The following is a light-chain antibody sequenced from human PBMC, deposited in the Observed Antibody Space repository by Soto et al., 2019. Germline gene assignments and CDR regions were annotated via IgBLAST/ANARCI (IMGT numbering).Light chain of an antibody. V-gene: IGKV3-11*01. Sequence: IVVPQSPATLSVSPGERATLSCRASQSVSSNLAWYQQKPGQAPRLLIYGASSRATGIPDRFSGSGSGTDFTLTISSLEPEDFAVYYCQHRSDWPGFGQGTRLE. J-gene: IGKJ5*01. CDR1: QSVSSN. CDR3: QHRSDWPG. CDR2: GAS.